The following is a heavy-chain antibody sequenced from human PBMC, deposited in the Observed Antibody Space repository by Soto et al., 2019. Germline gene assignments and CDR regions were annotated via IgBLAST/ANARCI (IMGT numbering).Heavy chain of an antibody. CDR2: ISPYNGNT. Sequence: QVPLVQSGAEVKRPGASVKVSCKASGYTFNTYGITWVRQAPGQGLEWLGWISPYNGNTKYAQNLQGRVTMTTDTSTDIVYMELRSLTSDHTAVYYCARDLDYDFWSGFLSPWGQGTLVTVSS. J-gene: IGHJ5*02. D-gene: IGHD3-3*01. CDR1: GYTFNTYG. CDR3: ARDLDYDFWSGFLSP. V-gene: IGHV1-18*01.